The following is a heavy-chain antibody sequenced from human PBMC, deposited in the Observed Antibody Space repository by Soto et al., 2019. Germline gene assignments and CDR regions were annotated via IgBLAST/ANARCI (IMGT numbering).Heavy chain of an antibody. CDR1: GFTISNNY. CDR3: XXXXXXXXXXYDYGMDV. Sequence: EVQLVETGGGLIQPGGSLRLSCEASGFTISNNYMSWVRQAPGKGPEWASVIYSGDNTHYADSVKGRFTISRDNSKNTLYXXXXXLXAXXXXXXXXXXXXXXXXXXYDYGMDVWGQGTTVTVSS. CDR2: IYSGDNT. V-gene: IGHV3-53*02. J-gene: IGHJ6*02.